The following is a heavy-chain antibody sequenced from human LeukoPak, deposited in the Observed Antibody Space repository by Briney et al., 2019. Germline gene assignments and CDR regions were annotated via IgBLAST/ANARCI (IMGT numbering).Heavy chain of an antibody. CDR2: IYYSGST. J-gene: IGHJ2*01. CDR1: GGSIGSGGYY. CDR3: ARRIAVAGTSYWYFDL. V-gene: IGHV4-31*11. D-gene: IGHD6-19*01. Sequence: SETLSLTCAVSGGSIGSGGYYWSWIRQHPGKGLEWIGYIYYSGSTYYNPSLKSRVTISVDTSKNQFSLKLSSVTAADTAVYYCARRIAVAGTSYWYFDLWGRGTLVTVSS.